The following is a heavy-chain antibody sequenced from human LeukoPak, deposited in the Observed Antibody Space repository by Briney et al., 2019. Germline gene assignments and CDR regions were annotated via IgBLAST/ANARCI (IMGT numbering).Heavy chain of an antibody. V-gene: IGHV6-1*01. CDR1: GYSVSSNSAA. D-gene: IGHD2-21*01. J-gene: IGHJ6*02. CDR3: ARGRIAYYGMDV. Sequence: SQTLSLTCVISGYSVSSNSAAWNWITQSPSRGLEGLGRTFYRSKWYNDYAVSLKSRITINPDTSKNQFSLQLNSVTHEDTAVYYCARGRIAYYGMDVWGQGTTVTVSS. CDR2: TFYRSKWYN.